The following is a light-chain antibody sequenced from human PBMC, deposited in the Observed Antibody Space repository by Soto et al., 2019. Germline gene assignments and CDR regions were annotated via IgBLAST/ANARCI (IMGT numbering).Light chain of an antibody. CDR1: QSVSSSH. V-gene: IGKV3-20*01. CDR3: QQYGDSPPYT. Sequence: EIVLTQSPGTLSLSPGERATLSCRASQSVSSSHLAWYQQKPGQAPRLLIYGASSRATGIPDRFSGSGSGTDFTLTISRLEPEDFAVYYCQQYGDSPPYTFGQGTKVDIK. CDR2: GAS. J-gene: IGKJ2*01.